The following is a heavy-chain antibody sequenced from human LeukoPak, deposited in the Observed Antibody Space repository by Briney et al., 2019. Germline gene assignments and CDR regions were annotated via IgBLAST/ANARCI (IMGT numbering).Heavy chain of an antibody. CDR3: ARAGPSSSWHQFDY. Sequence: GGSLRLSCAASGFTVSRNYMSWVRQAPGKGLEWVSVIYSGGRTYYADSVKGRFTISRDNSKNTLYLQMNSLGAEETAVYYCARAGPSSSWHQFDYWGQGTLVTVSS. CDR1: GFTVSRNY. J-gene: IGHJ4*02. D-gene: IGHD6-13*01. CDR2: IYSGGRT. V-gene: IGHV3-66*01.